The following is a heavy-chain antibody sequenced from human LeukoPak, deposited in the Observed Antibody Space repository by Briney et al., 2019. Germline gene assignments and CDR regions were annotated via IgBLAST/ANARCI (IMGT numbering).Heavy chain of an antibody. CDR1: GGSLSDYY. D-gene: IGHD2-21*02. CDR3: ARMDGGDTYPPYHYYGMDV. Sequence: SETLSLTCAVYGGSLSDYYWSWIRQPPGKGLEWIGEINDSGSTNYNPSLKSRVTISLDTSTNQFSLKLNSVTAADTAMYYCARMDGGDTYPPYHYYGMDVWGQGTTVTVSS. CDR2: INDSGST. V-gene: IGHV4-34*01. J-gene: IGHJ6*02.